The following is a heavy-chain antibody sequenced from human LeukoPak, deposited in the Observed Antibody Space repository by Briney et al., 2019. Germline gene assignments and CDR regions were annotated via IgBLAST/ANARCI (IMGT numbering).Heavy chain of an antibody. CDR3: ARDHKKGPFDNSYHYYGMDV. CDR2: ISAGSRTI. V-gene: IGHV3-48*02. J-gene: IGHJ6*02. Sequence: PGGSLRLSCAASGFTFATYSMNWVRQAPGKGLEWVSYISAGSRTIYYADSVKGRFTISRDNARNSLYLQMHSLRDEDTAVYYCARDHKKGPFDNSYHYYGMDVWGQGTTVTVSS. D-gene: IGHD3-9*01. CDR1: GFTFATYS.